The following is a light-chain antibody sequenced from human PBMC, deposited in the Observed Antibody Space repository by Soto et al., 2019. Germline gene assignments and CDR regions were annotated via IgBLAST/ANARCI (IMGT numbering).Light chain of an antibody. Sequence: QSVLTQPASVSGSPGQSITISCTGTSSDVGGHNYISWYQVHPGEAPTLMIYEGDNRPSGVSNRFSGSKSGNTASLIISGLQAEDEADYYCSSYTGTTPVFGTGTKGTVL. CDR3: SSYTGTTPV. CDR2: EGD. CDR1: SSDVGGHNY. J-gene: IGLJ1*01. V-gene: IGLV2-14*01.